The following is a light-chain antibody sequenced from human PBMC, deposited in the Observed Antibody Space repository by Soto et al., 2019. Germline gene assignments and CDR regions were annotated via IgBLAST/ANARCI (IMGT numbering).Light chain of an antibody. CDR1: QSLLHSNGYNY. J-gene: IGKJ1*01. V-gene: IGKV2-28*01. CDR3: MQALQTPWT. Sequence: DIVLTQSPLSLPVTPGEPASISCRSSQSLLHSNGYNYLDWYLQKPRQSPQLLIHLGSIRASGVPDRISGSGAGTDCTLKISRVEAEDVGVYYCMQALQTPWTFGQGTKVEIK. CDR2: LGS.